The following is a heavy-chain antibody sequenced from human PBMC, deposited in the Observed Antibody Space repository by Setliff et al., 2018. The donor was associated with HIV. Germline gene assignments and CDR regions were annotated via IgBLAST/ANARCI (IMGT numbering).Heavy chain of an antibody. Sequence: ASVKVSCKASGYTFTSYGISWVRQAPGQGLEWMGWINPNSGSTDYAQKFQGRVTMTTDTSTSTAYMELSSLRAEDTAVYYCARDRFPQSNIFGAWYFDLWGRGTLVTVSS. CDR2: INPNSGST. J-gene: IGHJ2*01. CDR3: ARDRFPQSNIFGAWYFDL. D-gene: IGHD3-10*02. V-gene: IGHV1-18*04. CDR1: GYTFTSYG.